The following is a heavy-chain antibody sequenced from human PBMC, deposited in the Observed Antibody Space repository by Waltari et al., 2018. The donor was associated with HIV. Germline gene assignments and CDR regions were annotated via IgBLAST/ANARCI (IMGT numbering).Heavy chain of an antibody. CDR2: IKSDGSRT. CDR1: GFTFSNYW. D-gene: IGHD5-18*01. Sequence: EVQLVESGGGLVQPGGPLRLSCGASGFTFSNYWMHWFRQAPGKGLVWVERIKSDGSRTNYGDSVKGRFTISRDNAKNTVYLQMNSLGGEDTAVYYCARGGGRYSPPGYWGQGTLVAASS. CDR3: ARGGGRYSPPGY. J-gene: IGHJ4*02. V-gene: IGHV3-74*01.